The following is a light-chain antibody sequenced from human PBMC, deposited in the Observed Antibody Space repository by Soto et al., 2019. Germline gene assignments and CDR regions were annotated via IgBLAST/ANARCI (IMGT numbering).Light chain of an antibody. CDR1: SSNIVSNT. J-gene: IGLJ2*01. V-gene: IGLV1-44*01. CDR2: SNN. CDR3: AAWDDSLNGVV. Sequence: QSVLTQPPSSSVTPGQRVTISCSGSSSNIVSNTVNWYQQLPGTAPKLLIYSNNQRPSGVPDRFSGSKSGTSASLAISGLQSEDEDEYYCAAWDDSLNGVVFGGGTTLTAL.